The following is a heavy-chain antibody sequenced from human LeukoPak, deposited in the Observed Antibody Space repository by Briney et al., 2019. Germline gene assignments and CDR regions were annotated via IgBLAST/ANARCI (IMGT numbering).Heavy chain of an antibody. CDR2: IYYSGST. CDR1: GGSVSSGSYY. Sequence: PSETLSLTCTVSGGSVSSGSYYWSWIRQPPGKGLEWIGYIYYSGSTNYNPSLKSRVTISVDTSKNQFSLKLSSVTAADTAVSYCASTNLLFGEEGYNWFDPWGQGTLVTVSS. D-gene: IGHD3-10*01. J-gene: IGHJ5*02. CDR3: ASTNLLFGEEGYNWFDP. V-gene: IGHV4-61*01.